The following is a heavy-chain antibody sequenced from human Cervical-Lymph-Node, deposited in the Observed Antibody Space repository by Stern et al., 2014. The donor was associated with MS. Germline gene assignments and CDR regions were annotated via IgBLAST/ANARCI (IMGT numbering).Heavy chain of an antibody. J-gene: IGHJ3*02. CDR2: INPSGGST. Sequence: QVQLVQSGAEVKKPGASVKVSCKASGYTFTSYYMHWVRQAPGQGLEWMGIINPSGGSTSYAQKFQGRVTMTRDTSTSTVYMELSSLRSEDTAVYYCARESITMIVVGYRGHDAFDIWGQGTMVTVSS. D-gene: IGHD3-22*01. CDR1: GYTFTSYY. CDR3: ARESITMIVVGYRGHDAFDI. V-gene: IGHV1-46*01.